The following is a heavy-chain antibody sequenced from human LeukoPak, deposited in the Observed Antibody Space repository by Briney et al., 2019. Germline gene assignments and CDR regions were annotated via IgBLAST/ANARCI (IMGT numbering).Heavy chain of an antibody. J-gene: IGHJ2*01. CDR2: IYTGGRT. CDR3: ARDLAGVTGPHWYFDL. D-gene: IGHD3-9*01. CDR1: GFTVTSTY. Sequence: GGSLRLSCAASGFTVTSTYMTWVRQAPGKGLEWVSVIYTGGRTDYAESGRGRFTMSRDNSKNMLYLQLNSLRAEDTALYYCARDLAGVTGPHWYFDLWGRGTLVSVSS. V-gene: IGHV3-66*01.